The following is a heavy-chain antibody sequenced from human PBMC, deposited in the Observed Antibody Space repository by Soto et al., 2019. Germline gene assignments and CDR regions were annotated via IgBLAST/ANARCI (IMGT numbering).Heavy chain of an antibody. CDR1: GYTFSDYY. J-gene: IGHJ4*02. Sequence: ASVKVSCKASGYTFSDYYIHWVRQAPGQGLEWMGWINPNSGGTKYAPKFQGGVTMTRDTSITTAYMELSRLRSGDTAVYYCAREPPTAKPEGVDCWCQGSLVTFSS. CDR3: AREPPTAKPEGVDC. V-gene: IGHV1-2*02. CDR2: INPNSGGT. D-gene: IGHD1-1*01.